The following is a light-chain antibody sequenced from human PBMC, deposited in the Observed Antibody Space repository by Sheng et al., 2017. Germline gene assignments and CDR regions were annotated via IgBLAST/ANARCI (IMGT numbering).Light chain of an antibody. Sequence: QSVLTQPPSVSGAPGQRVTISCTGSSSNIGAGYDVHWYQQFPRTAPKLLIHGNSNRPSGVPDRFSGSKSGTSASLAITGLQAEDEADYYCQSYDSSLSALVFGTGTKVTV. CDR1: SSNIGAGYD. CDR2: GNS. V-gene: IGLV1-40*01. CDR3: QSYDSSLSALV. J-gene: IGLJ1*01.